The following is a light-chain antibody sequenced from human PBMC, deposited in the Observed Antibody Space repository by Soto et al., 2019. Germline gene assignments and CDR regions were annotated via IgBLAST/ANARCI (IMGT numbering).Light chain of an antibody. CDR1: QSVSYN. CDR2: GAF. V-gene: IGKV3-15*01. J-gene: IGKJ4*01. CDR3: QQYKNWPPLT. Sequence: EIVMTQSPATLSVSPGERATLSCRASQSVSYNLAWYQQKPGQGPRLLIYGAFTRATGIPARFSGSGSGTEVTLTISSLQSEDFAVYYCQQYKNWPPLTFSGGTKVEI.